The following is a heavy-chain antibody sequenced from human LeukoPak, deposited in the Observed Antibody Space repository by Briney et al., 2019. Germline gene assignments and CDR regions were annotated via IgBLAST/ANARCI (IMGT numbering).Heavy chain of an antibody. CDR1: GYSISSGYY. V-gene: IGHV4-38-2*02. J-gene: IGHJ4*02. CDR3: ARGRVRGYSYGRGYFDY. D-gene: IGHD5-18*01. Sequence: SETLSLTCTVSGYSISSGYYWGWIRQPPGKGLEWIGEINHSESTNYNPSLKSRVTISVDTSKNQFSLKLSSVTAADTAVYYCARGRVRGYSYGRGYFDYWGQGTLVTVSS. CDR2: INHSEST.